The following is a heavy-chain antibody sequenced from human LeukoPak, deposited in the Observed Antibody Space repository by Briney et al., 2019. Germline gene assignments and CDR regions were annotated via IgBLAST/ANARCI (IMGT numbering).Heavy chain of an antibody. J-gene: IGHJ4*02. D-gene: IGHD6-6*01. Sequence: PSETLSLTCTVSGGSISSSSYYWGWIRQPPGKGLEWIGSIYYSGSTYYNPSLKSRVTISVDTSKNQFSLKLSSVTAADTAVYYCVGSELVPRGGFDYWGQGTLVTVSS. CDR2: IYYSGST. CDR3: VGSELVPRGGFDY. V-gene: IGHV4-39*07. CDR1: GGSISSSSYY.